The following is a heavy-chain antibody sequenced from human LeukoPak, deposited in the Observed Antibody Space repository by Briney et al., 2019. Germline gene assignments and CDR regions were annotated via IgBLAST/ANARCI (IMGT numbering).Heavy chain of an antibody. J-gene: IGHJ6*03. CDR1: GGSISSYY. CDR2: IYYSGST. D-gene: IGHD3-10*01. CDR3: ARLKRFGAYYYMDV. V-gene: IGHV4-59*08. Sequence: SETLSLTCTVSGGSISSYYWSWIRQPPGKGLEWIGYIYYSGSTNYNPSLKSRVTISVDTSKNQFSLKLSSVTAADTAVYYCARLKRFGAYYYMDVWGKGTTVTVSS.